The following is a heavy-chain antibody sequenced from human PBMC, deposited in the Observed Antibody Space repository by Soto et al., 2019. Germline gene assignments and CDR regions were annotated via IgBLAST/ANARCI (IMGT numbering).Heavy chain of an antibody. V-gene: IGHV3-48*02. CDR2: INNAGSSI. D-gene: IGHD6-19*01. CDR3: VRDRHWEQWSGPHEAFDI. J-gene: IGHJ3*02. Sequence: EVQLVESGGGLVQPGESLRLSCAASGFTFTTYSMNWVRQAPGKGLEWIAYINNAGSSIYHTDSVEGRFTISRDNAKNSLYLQMNSLRDEDTAVYYCVRDRHWEQWSGPHEAFDIWGQGTMVTVSS. CDR1: GFTFTTYS.